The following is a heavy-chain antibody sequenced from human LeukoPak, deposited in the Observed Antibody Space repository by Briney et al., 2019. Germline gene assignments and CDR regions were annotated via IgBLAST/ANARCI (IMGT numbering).Heavy chain of an antibody. V-gene: IGHV3-7*01. Sequence: GGSLRLSCAASGFTFSSYWMSWVRQAPGKGLEWVANIKQDGSEKYYVDSVKGRFTISRDNAKNSLYLQMNSLRAEDTAAYYCARAGQYIVVVPAAMSRVDYWGRGTLVTVSS. CDR3: ARAGQYIVVVPAAMSRVDY. CDR1: GFTFSSYW. D-gene: IGHD2-2*01. J-gene: IGHJ4*02. CDR2: IKQDGSEK.